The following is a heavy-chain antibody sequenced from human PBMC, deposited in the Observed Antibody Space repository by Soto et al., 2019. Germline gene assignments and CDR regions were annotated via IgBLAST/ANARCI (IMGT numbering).Heavy chain of an antibody. CDR2: ISTYNGNT. D-gene: IGHD4-17*01. J-gene: IGHJ6*03. CDR1: GYTFTNYG. V-gene: IGHV1-18*01. CDR3: ARTTVTASYYYMDV. Sequence: QVQLVQSGAEVKQPGASVKVSCKASGYTFTNYGFTWVRQAPGQGLEWLGWISTYNGNTKYAQKVQGRLTMTPDTSTSTANMELTSLRSDDTALYYCARTTVTASYYYMDVWGKGSTVTVSS.